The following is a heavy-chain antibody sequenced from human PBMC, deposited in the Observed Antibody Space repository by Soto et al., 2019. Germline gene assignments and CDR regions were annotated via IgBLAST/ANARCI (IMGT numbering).Heavy chain of an antibody. D-gene: IGHD6-13*01. V-gene: IGHV1-8*01. CDR2: LNPKSGNT. CDR3: ARDSSWEFGAFDI. J-gene: IGHJ3*02. Sequence: ASVKVSCKASGYSFTKFDINWVRQAPGQGLEWMGWLNPKSGNTGYAQNLQGRVTMTRDTSISTAYMELRSLRSDDTTVYYCARDSSWEFGAFDIWGQGTMVTVSS. CDR1: GYSFTKFD.